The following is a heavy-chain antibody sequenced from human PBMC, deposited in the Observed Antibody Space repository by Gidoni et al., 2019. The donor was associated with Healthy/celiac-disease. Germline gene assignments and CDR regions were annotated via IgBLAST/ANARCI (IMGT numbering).Heavy chain of an antibody. V-gene: IGHV3-48*02. J-gene: IGHJ6*03. CDR3: ARESLLRFNHMDV. D-gene: IGHD3-3*01. Sequence: EVQLVESGGGLVQPGGSLRLSCAASGFAFSSYSMNWVRQAPGKGLEWVSYISSSSSTIYYTDSVKGRFTISRDNAKNSLYLQMNSLRDEDTAVYYCARESLLRFNHMDVWGKGTTVTVSS. CDR1: GFAFSSYS. CDR2: ISSSSSTI.